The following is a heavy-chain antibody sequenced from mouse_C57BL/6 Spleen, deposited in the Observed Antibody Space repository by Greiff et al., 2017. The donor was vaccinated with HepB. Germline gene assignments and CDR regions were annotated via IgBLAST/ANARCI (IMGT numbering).Heavy chain of an antibody. D-gene: IGHD2-3*01. CDR2: IYPGDGDT. J-gene: IGHJ2*01. V-gene: IGHV1-80*01. CDR1: GYAFSSYW. CDR3: ARPPIYDGYYFDY. Sequence: QVQLQQSGAELVKPGASVKISCKASGYAFSSYWMNWVKQRPGKGLEWIGQIYPGDGDTNYNGKFKGKATLTADKSSSTAYMQLSSLTSEDSAVYFCARPPIYDGYYFDYWGQGTTLTVSS.